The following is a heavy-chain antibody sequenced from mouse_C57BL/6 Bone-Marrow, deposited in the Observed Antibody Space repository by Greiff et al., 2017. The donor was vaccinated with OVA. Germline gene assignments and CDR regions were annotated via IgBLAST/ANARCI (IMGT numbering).Heavy chain of an antibody. D-gene: IGHD1-1*01. CDR2: IDPETGGT. CDR3: TRWVYYYGSSYGHYAMDY. Sequence: VQLVESGAELVRPGASVTLSCKASGYTFTDYEMHWVKQTPVHGLEWIGAIDPETGGTAYNQKFKGKAILTADKSSSTAYMELRSLTSEDSAVYYCTRWVYYYGSSYGHYAMDYWGQGTSVTVSS. V-gene: IGHV1-15*01. CDR1: GYTFTDYE. J-gene: IGHJ4*01.